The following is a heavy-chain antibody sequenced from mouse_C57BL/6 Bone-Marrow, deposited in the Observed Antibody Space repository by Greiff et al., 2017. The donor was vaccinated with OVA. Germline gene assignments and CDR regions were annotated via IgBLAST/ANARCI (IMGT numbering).Heavy chain of an antibody. V-gene: IGHV2-9-1*01. J-gene: IGHJ3*01. Sequence: QVQLKESGPGLVAPSQSLSITCTVSGFSLTSYAISWVRQPPGKGLEWLGVIWTGGGTHYNSALKSRLSISKDNSKSQVFLKMNSLQTDDTARYYCATYDYDAWFAYWGQGTLVTVSA. CDR3: ATYDYDAWFAY. D-gene: IGHD2-4*01. CDR2: IWTGGGT. CDR1: GFSLTSYA.